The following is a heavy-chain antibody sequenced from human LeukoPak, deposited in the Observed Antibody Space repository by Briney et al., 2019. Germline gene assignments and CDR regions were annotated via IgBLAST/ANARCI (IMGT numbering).Heavy chain of an antibody. CDR2: INPSGGST. D-gene: IGHD5-12*01. V-gene: IGHV1-46*01. CDR3: TTVSVHTGSDWEGYFDY. J-gene: IGHJ4*02. Sequence: ASVKVSCKASGYTFTSYYMHWVRQAPGQGLEWMGIINPSGGSTSYAQKFQGRVTMTRDTSTSTVYMELSSLRSEDTAVYYCTTVSVHTGSDWEGYFDYWGQGTLVTVSS. CDR1: GYTFTSYY.